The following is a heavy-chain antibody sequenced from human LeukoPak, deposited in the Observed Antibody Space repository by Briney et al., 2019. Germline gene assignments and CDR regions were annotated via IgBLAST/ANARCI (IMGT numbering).Heavy chain of an antibody. CDR2: IGDDT. V-gene: IGHV3-23*01. CDR1: GLTFSTYV. Sequence: GGSLRLSCAASGLTFSTYVMNWVRQAPGKGLEWVSTIGDDTYYADSLKGRFTISRDNSKDTLYLQMNSLRVEDTAVYYCARRTSGAKDVWGKGTTVTVSP. CDR3: ARRTSGAKDV. J-gene: IGHJ6*04. D-gene: IGHD3-16*01.